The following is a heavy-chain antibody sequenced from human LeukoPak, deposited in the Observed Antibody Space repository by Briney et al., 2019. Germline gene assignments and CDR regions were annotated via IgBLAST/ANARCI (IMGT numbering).Heavy chain of an antibody. V-gene: IGHV3-21*01. Sequence: GGSLRLSCAASGFTFSTYSMNWVRQAPGKGLDWVSCISAIGGYIFYADPVKGRFTISRDNAQNSLYLPMNSLGVEEKAVYYCGRDINGQHWAWEWGQGALVTVSS. D-gene: IGHD1-26*01. CDR3: GRDINGQHWAWE. CDR1: GFTFSTYS. CDR2: ISAIGGYI. J-gene: IGHJ4*02.